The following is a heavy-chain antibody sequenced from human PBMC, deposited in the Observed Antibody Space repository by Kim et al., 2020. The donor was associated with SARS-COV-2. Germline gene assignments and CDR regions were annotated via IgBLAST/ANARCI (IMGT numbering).Heavy chain of an antibody. D-gene: IGHD6-6*01. Sequence: GGSLRLSCVASGFTFSDYYMSWIRQTPGKGLEWISYIATSSSHTYYIDSVKGRFTVSRDNAKNSLYLQMDSLRAEDTAVYYCARERRPSSDGFDFWYQG. V-gene: IGHV3-11*05. CDR3: ARERRPSSDGFDF. J-gene: IGHJ4*02. CDR1: GFTFSDYY. CDR2: IATSSSHT.